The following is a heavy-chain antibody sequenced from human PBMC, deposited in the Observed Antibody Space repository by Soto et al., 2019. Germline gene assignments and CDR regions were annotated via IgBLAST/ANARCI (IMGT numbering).Heavy chain of an antibody. J-gene: IGHJ6*02. CDR2: IYHTGST. Sequence: QVQLQESGPGLVKPSQTLSLTCPVSGGSISSVDYYWNWIRQPPGKGLEWIVYIYHTGSTYYNPSLKSRLLILVDTSKNQFSLRLTALTAADTAVYYCAREQVPTLDYFGMDVWGQGTTVTVSS. CDR3: AREQVPTLDYFGMDV. CDR1: GGSISSVDYY. V-gene: IGHV4-30-4*01.